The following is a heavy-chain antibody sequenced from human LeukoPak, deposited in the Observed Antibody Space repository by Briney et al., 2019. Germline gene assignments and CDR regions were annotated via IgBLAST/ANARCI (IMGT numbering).Heavy chain of an antibody. Sequence: SVKVSCKASGYTFTSYGISWVRQAPGQGLEWMGGIIPIFGTANYAQKFQGRVTITTDESTSTAYMELSSLRSEDTAVYYCASGSITGTTRGLDYWGQGTLVTVSS. CDR3: ASGSITGTTRGLDY. CDR1: GYTFTSYG. J-gene: IGHJ4*02. D-gene: IGHD1-7*01. V-gene: IGHV1-69*05. CDR2: IIPIFGTA.